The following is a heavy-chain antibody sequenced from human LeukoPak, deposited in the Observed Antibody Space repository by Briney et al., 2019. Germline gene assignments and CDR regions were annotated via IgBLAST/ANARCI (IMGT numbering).Heavy chain of an antibody. J-gene: IGHJ3*02. CDR2: IKQDGSKK. Sequence: PGGSLRLSCAGSGFYFSTYWMSWVRQAPGKGLEWVANIKQDGSKKYYVDSVKGRFTISRDNAKNSLFLHMNSLRDEDTAVYYCASGVVEGADGAFDIWGQGTMVSVSS. CDR1: GFYFSTYW. CDR3: ASGVVEGADGAFDI. V-gene: IGHV3-7*02. D-gene: IGHD1-26*01.